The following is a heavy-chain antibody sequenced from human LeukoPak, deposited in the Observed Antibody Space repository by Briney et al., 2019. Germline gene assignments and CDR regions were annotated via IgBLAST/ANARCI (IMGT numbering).Heavy chain of an antibody. CDR3: ARDADGPGSLIDY. Sequence: PGGSLRLSCAASGFTFSSYWMQWVRQAPGKGLGWVSRINNDGSGTTYADSVKGRFTISRDNAKNTLFLQMSSLRAEVTAVYYCARDADGPGSLIDYWGQGALVTVSS. CDR1: GFTFSSYW. D-gene: IGHD2-8*01. J-gene: IGHJ4*02. V-gene: IGHV3-74*01. CDR2: INNDGSGT.